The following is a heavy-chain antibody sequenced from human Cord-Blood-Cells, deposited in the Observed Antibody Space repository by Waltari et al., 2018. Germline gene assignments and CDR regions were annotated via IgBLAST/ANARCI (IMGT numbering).Heavy chain of an antibody. V-gene: IGHV4-30-4*01. J-gene: IGHJ6*02. Sequence: QVQLQESGPGLVKPSQTLSLTCTVSGGSISSGDYYWRWIRQPPGKGLEWIGYIYYSGSTYYNPSLKSRVTISVDTSKNQFSLKLSSVTAADTAVYYCASAYSSGWYYYYYGMDVWGQGTTVTVSS. CDR1: GGSISSGDYY. CDR2: IYYSGST. CDR3: ASAYSSGWYYYYYGMDV. D-gene: IGHD6-19*01.